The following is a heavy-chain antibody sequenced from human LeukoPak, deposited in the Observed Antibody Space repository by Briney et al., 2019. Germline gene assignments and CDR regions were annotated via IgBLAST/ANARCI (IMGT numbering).Heavy chain of an antibody. CDR3: ASYSSGDEDDAFDI. CDR1: GGSISSSNW. J-gene: IGHJ3*02. Sequence: SETLSLTCAVSGGSISSSNWWSWVRQPPGKGLEWIGEIYHSGSTNYNPSLKSRVTISVDKSKNQFSLKLSSVTAADTAVYYCASYSSGDEDDAFDIWGQGTMVTVSS. D-gene: IGHD6-19*01. V-gene: IGHV4-4*02. CDR2: IYHSGST.